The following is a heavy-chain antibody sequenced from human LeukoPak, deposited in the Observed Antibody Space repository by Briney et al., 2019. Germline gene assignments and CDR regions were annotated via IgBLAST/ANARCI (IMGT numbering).Heavy chain of an antibody. D-gene: IGHD3-9*01. J-gene: IGHJ4*02. V-gene: IGHV3-30-3*01. Sequence: GRSLRLSCAASGFTFSSYAMHWVRQAPGKGLEWVAVISYDGSNKYYADSVKGRFTISGDNSKNTLYLQMNSLRAEDTAVYYCARDPRRYYDILTGYWFDYWGQGTLVTVSS. CDR3: ARDPRRYYDILTGYWFDY. CDR2: ISYDGSNK. CDR1: GFTFSSYA.